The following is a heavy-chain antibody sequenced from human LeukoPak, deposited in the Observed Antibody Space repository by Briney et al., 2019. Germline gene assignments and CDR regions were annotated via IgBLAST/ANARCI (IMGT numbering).Heavy chain of an antibody. J-gene: IGHJ4*02. CDR1: GFTFSNYG. CDR2: IWYDGSDK. CDR3: ARGSFGIDY. D-gene: IGHD3-10*01. Sequence: GGSLRLSCAASGFTFSNYGMHWVRQAPGKGLEWVAVIWYDGSDKYYADSVKGRFTISRDNSKNTVHLQMNSLRVEDTAVYYCARGSFGIDYWGQGTQVTVSS. V-gene: IGHV3-33*01.